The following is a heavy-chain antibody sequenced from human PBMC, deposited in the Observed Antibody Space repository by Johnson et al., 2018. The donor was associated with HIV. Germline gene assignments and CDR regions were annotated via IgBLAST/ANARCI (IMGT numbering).Heavy chain of an antibody. Sequence: LLVESGGGLVQPGRSLKLSCAASGFTFDDYAMHWVRQGPGKGLEWVSGISWNSGNIGYADSVKSRFTISRDNAKNSLYLQMNSMRAEDTALYYCAKDASRGHDVFDVWGQGTMVTVSS. CDR2: ISWNSGNI. CDR3: AKDASRGHDVFDV. CDR1: GFTFDDYA. D-gene: IGHD3-10*01. V-gene: IGHV3-9*01. J-gene: IGHJ3*01.